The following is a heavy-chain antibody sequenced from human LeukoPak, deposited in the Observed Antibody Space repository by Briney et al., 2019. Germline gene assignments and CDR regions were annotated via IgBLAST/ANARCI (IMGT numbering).Heavy chain of an antibody. CDR1: GFTFSSYS. J-gene: IGHJ4*02. V-gene: IGHV3-21*01. CDR3: ARDIDRYGDSYFDY. D-gene: IGHD4-17*01. CDR2: ISSSSSYI. Sequence: GGSLRLSCAASGFTFSSYSMNWVRQAPGKGLEWVSSISSSSSYIYYADSVKGRFTISRDNAKNSLYLQMNSLRAEDTAVYYCARDIDRYGDSYFDYWGQGTLVTVSS.